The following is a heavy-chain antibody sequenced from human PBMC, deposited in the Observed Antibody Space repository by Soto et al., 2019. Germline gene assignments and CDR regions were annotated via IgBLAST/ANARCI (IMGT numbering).Heavy chain of an antibody. V-gene: IGHV1-69*13. CDR2: IIPIFGTA. CDR1: GGTFSSYA. J-gene: IGHJ5*02. D-gene: IGHD5-18*01. Sequence: SVKVSYKASGGTFSSYAISWVRQAPGQGLEWMGGIIPIFGTANYAQKFQGRVTITADESTSTAYMELSSLRSEDTAVYYCATSISGHSYGPRGGYYNWFDPWGQGTLVTVSS. CDR3: ATSISGHSYGPRGGYYNWFDP.